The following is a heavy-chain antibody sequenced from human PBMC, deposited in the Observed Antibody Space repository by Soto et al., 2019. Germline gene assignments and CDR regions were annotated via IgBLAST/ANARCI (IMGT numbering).Heavy chain of an antibody. CDR2: ISGSGGST. J-gene: IGHJ5*02. D-gene: IGHD2-2*02. Sequence: PEWCLRLSGSAGGFTFSSYAMSWVHQAPGKGLEWVSAISGSGGSTYYADSVKGRFTISRDNSKNTLYLQMNSLRAEDTAVYYCAKVGYCSSTSCYNGATTAFDTWCQETVLTISS. V-gene: IGHV3-23*01. CDR1: GFTFSSYA. CDR3: AKVGYCSSTSCYNGATTAFDT.